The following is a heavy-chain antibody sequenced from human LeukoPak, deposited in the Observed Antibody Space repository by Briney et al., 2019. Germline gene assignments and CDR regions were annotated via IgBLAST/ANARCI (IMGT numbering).Heavy chain of an antibody. J-gene: IGHJ6*02. CDR1: GFTFSSYW. CDR3: ARDTYSSSWYEWGYYYYGMDV. CDR2: IKQDGSEK. Sequence: GGSLRLSCAASGFTFSSYWMSWVRQAPGKGLEWVANIKQDGSEKYCVDSVKGRFTISRDNAKNSLYLQMNSLRAEDTAVYYCARDTYSSSWYEWGYYYYGMDVWGQGTTVTVSS. V-gene: IGHV3-7*01. D-gene: IGHD6-13*01.